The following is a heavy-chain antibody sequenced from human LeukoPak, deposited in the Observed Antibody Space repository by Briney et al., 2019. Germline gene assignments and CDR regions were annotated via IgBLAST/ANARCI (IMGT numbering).Heavy chain of an antibody. CDR3: ARSARNRKQWLDEYYFDY. CDR2: IIPIFGTA. D-gene: IGHD6-19*01. CDR1: GGTFSSYA. V-gene: IGHV1-69*05. J-gene: IGHJ4*02. Sequence: SVKVSCKASGGTFSSYAVSWVRQAPGQGLEWMGRIIPIFGTANYAQKFQGRVTITTDESTSTAYMELSSLRSEDTAVYYCARSARNRKQWLDEYYFDYWGQGTLVTVSS.